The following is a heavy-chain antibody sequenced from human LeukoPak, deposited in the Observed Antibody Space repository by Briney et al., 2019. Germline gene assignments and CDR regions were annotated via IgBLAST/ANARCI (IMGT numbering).Heavy chain of an antibody. D-gene: IGHD6-19*01. CDR3: ARVAVADFAFDT. Sequence: SETLSLTCTVSGDSISSSKKYWGWVRQPPGKGLEWIGSIYYSGSTYYNPSLKSRVTISVDTSKNQFSLKLSSVTAADTAVYYCARVAVADFAFDTWGQGTMVTVSS. CDR1: GDSISSSKKY. V-gene: IGHV4-39*07. CDR2: IYYSGST. J-gene: IGHJ3*02.